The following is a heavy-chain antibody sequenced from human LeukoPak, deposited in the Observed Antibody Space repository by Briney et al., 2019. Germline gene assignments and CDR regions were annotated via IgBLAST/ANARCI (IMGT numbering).Heavy chain of an antibody. CDR3: ARSKEGQQLVPFDY. CDR2: IYTSGST. J-gene: IGHJ4*02. D-gene: IGHD6-13*01. Sequence: PSETLSPTCTVSGGSISSGSYYWSWIRQPAGKGLEWIGRIYTSGSTNYNPSLKSRVTISVDASKNQFSLKLSSVTAADTAVYYCARSKEGQQLVPFDYWGQGTLVTVSS. V-gene: IGHV4-61*02. CDR1: GGSISSGSYY.